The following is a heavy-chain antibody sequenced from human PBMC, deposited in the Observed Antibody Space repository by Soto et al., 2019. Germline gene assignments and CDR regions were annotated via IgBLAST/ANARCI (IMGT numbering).Heavy chain of an antibody. CDR2: IYYSGST. V-gene: IGHV4-61*01. D-gene: IGHD6-19*01. J-gene: IGHJ4*02. CDR3: ARVGHSSGWPIDY. Sequence: PSETLSLTCTVSGGSVSSGSYYWSWIRQPPGKGLEWIGYIYYSGSTNYNPSLKSRVTISVDTSKNQFSLKLSSVTAADTAVYYCARVGHSSGWPIDYWGQGTLVTVSS. CDR1: GGSVSSGSYY.